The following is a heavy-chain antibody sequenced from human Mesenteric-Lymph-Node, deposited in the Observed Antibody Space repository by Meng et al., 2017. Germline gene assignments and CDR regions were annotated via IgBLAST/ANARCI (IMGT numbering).Heavy chain of an antibody. Sequence: GGSLRLSCAASGFTFRNCWMSWVRQAPGKGLEWVANIKEDGSTIFYAASVKGRFTISRDNAKNSLYLQMNSLRAEDTAVYYCARDVRITIFGVVYSIDYWGQGTLVTVSS. CDR1: GFTFRNCW. D-gene: IGHD3-3*01. CDR2: IKEDGSTI. CDR3: ARDVRITIFGVVYSIDY. J-gene: IGHJ4*02. V-gene: IGHV3-7*01.